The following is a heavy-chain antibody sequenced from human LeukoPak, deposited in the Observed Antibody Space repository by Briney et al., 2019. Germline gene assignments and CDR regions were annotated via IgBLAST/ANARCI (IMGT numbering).Heavy chain of an antibody. Sequence: GGSLRLSCAASGFTFSSHSMNWVRQAPGKGLEWVSYISSSSSTIYYADSVKGRFTISRDNAKNSLYLQMNSLRAEDTAVYYCARVHAFDIWGQGTMVTVSS. CDR1: GFTFSSHS. V-gene: IGHV3-48*01. CDR3: ARVHAFDI. J-gene: IGHJ3*02. CDR2: ISSSSSTI.